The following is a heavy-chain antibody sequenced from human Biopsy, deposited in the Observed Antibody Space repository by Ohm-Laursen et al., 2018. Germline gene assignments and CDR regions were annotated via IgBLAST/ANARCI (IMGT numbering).Heavy chain of an antibody. Sequence: TLSLTCTVSVGSINSYYWNWIRQPPGKRLEWIGNIYYSGSTNFNPSLKSRVTISVDTSKNQFSLELSSVTAADTAVYYCARVGVGAPSIDYFDSWGQGALVTVSS. CDR3: ARVGVGAPSIDYFDS. CDR1: VGSINSYY. CDR2: IYYSGST. J-gene: IGHJ4*02. V-gene: IGHV4-59*01. D-gene: IGHD1-26*01.